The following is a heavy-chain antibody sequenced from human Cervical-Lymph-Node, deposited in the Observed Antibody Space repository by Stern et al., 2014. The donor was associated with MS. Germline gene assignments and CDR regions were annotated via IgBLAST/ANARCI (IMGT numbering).Heavy chain of an antibody. V-gene: IGHV3-30*18. J-gene: IGHJ4*02. Sequence: VQLVESGGGVVQPGRSLRLSCVASGFSFSRYGMHWVRQAPGKGLEWVSVPSYDGRNAHYADSLKGRFTISRDNSKNTLYLQLNSLRAEDTAVDYCAKDRGLIVVVTYALDSWGQGTLVTVSS. CDR3: AKDRGLIVVVTYALDS. CDR1: GFSFSRYG. CDR2: PSYDGRNA. D-gene: IGHD3-22*01.